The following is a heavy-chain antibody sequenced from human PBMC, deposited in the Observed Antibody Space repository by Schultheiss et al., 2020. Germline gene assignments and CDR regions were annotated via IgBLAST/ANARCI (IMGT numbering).Heavy chain of an antibody. CDR3: AKDFTLKCSGGSCDFDY. CDR1: GFTFSSYA. CDR2: ISGSGGST. D-gene: IGHD2-15*01. J-gene: IGHJ4*02. V-gene: IGHV3-23*01. Sequence: GGSLRLSCAASGFTFSSYAMSWVRQAPGKGLEWVSSISGSGGSTYYADSVKGRFTISRDNSKNTLYLQMNSLRAEDTAVYYCAKDFTLKCSGGSCDFDYWGQGTLVTVSS.